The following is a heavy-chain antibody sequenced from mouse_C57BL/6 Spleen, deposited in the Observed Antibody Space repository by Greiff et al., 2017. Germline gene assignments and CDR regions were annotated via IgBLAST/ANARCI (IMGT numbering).Heavy chain of an antibody. CDR2: IRNKANGYTT. CDR1: GFTFTDYY. J-gene: IGHJ2*01. V-gene: IGHV7-3*01. Sequence: EVQLQESGGGLVQPGGSLSLSCAASGFTFTDYYMSWVRQPPGKALEWLGFIRNKANGYTTDYSASVKGRFTISRDNSQSILYLQMIALRAEDSATYYGARYRGLGGTDFDYWGQGTTLTVSS. D-gene: IGHD4-1*01. CDR3: ARYRGLGGTDFDY.